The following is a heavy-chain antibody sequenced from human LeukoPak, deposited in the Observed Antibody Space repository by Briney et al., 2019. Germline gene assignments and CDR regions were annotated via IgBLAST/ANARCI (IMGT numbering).Heavy chain of an antibody. CDR2: FHPEYGET. CDR3: AKGTLKYYDFWSGQIVY. V-gene: IGHV1-24*01. J-gene: IGHJ4*02. CDR1: GYTLTDLS. D-gene: IGHD3-3*01. Sequence: ASVKVSCKVSGYTLTDLSIHWVRQTPGKGLEWMGGFHPEYGETIYAQKFQDRVTMTEDISTDTAYMELSSLRAEDMALYYCAKGTLKYYDFWSGQIVYWGQGTLVTVSS.